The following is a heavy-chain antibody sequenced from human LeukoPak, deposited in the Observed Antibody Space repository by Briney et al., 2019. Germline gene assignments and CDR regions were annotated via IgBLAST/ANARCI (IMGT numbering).Heavy chain of an antibody. CDR2: IYYSGST. Sequence: SETLSLTCTVSGGSISSYYWSWIRQPPGKGLEWIGYIYYSGSTNYNPSLKSRVTISVDTSKNQFSLKLSSVTAADTAVYYCARVWAVRGSDIWGQGTMVTVSS. CDR1: GGSISSYY. CDR3: ARVWAVRGSDI. V-gene: IGHV4-59*01. J-gene: IGHJ3*02. D-gene: IGHD3-10*01.